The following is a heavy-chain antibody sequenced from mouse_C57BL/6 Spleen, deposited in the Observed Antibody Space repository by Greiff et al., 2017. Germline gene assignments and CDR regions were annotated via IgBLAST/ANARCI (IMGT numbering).Heavy chain of an antibody. V-gene: IGHV1-54*01. CDR1: GYAFTNYL. CDR3: ARWGGSSYY. D-gene: IGHD1-1*01. Sequence: QVQLKQSGAELVRPGTSVKVSCKASGYAFTNYLIEWVKQRPGQGLEWIGVINPGSGGTNYNEKFKGKATLTADKSSSTAYMQLSSLTSEDSAVYFCARWGGSSYYWGQGTTLTVSS. CDR2: INPGSGGT. J-gene: IGHJ2*01.